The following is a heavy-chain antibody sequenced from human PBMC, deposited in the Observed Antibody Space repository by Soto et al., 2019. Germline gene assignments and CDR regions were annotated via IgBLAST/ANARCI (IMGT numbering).Heavy chain of an antibody. CDR1: GDTFGRYA. J-gene: IGHJ4*02. CDR3: TKDGDSADYGY. CDR2: IIPMFPTT. Sequence: QVHLVQSGPEVKRPGSSVKVSCKAAGDTFGRYAIHWVRQAPGHGLEWMGGIIPMFPTTNYAQKFKGRLTISADKSTGTAYMEMTSLRSEDTAVYYCTKDGDSADYGYWGQGTLVTVSS. D-gene: IGHD2-21*01. V-gene: IGHV1-69*06.